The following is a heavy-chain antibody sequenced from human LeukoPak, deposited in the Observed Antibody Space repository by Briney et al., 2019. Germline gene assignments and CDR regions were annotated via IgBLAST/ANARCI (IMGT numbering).Heavy chain of an antibody. V-gene: IGHV4-34*01. J-gene: IGHJ5*02. CDR3: ASTYYDSSSYSWFDP. CDR2: INHSGSA. CDR1: GGSFSRYY. D-gene: IGHD3-22*01. Sequence: SETLSLTCAVYGGSFSRYYWTWIRQPPGKGLEWIGEINHSGSANYNPSLKSRVTISVDTSKNQFSLKLSSVTAADTAVYYCASTYYDSSSYSWFDPWGQGTLVTVSS.